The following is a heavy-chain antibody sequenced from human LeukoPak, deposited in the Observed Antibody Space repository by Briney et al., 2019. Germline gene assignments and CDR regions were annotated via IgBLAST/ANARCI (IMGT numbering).Heavy chain of an antibody. Sequence: PGGSLRLSCAASGFTFSSYAMSWVRQAPGKGLEWVSDISGSGGSTYYADSVKGRFTISRDNSKNTLYLQMNSLGDEETVVYYCAKGRFRVLEWLSGDYWGQGTLVTVSS. V-gene: IGHV3-23*01. D-gene: IGHD3-3*01. CDR1: GFTFSSYA. CDR2: ISGSGGST. J-gene: IGHJ4*02. CDR3: AKGRFRVLEWLSGDY.